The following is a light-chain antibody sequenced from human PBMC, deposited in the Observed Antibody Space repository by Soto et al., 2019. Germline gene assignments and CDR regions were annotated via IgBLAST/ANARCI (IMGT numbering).Light chain of an antibody. Sequence: ETLLTQSPGTLSLSPGERATLSCRATETLDRNYLAWYQQKPGQAPRLLIHRIYIRAAGIPDRFSGSASGTDFALTIIRLEHEDFELYYCHPYDNFQQTLGRGTKVDLK. CDR2: RIY. CDR3: HPYDNFQQT. CDR1: ETLDRNY. J-gene: IGKJ1*01. V-gene: IGKV3-20*01.